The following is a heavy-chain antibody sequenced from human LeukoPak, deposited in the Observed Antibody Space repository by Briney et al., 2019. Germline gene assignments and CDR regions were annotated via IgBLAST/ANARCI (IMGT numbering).Heavy chain of an antibody. CDR2: VYYSGTT. D-gene: IGHD2-15*01. Sequence: SETLSLTCTVSGDSISSGTHYWGWIRQPPGKGLEWIGSVYYSGTTYSNLSLMSRVSISVDTAKNQFFLKLTSVTAADTAVYYCARDGTRYCSGGICYYDSWGQGTLVTVSS. CDR1: GDSISSGTHY. J-gene: IGHJ4*02. CDR3: ARDGTRYCSGGICYYDS. V-gene: IGHV4-39*07.